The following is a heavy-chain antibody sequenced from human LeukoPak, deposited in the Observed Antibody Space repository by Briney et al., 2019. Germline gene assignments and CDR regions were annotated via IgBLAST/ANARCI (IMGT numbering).Heavy chain of an antibody. Sequence: GGSLRLSCAASGFTFSSYWMSWVRQAPGKGLEWVANIKQDGSEKYYVDSVKGRFTISRDNAKNSLYLQMHSLRAEDTAVYYCARGRDYGDFPFYFDYWGQGTLVTVSS. CDR1: GFTFSSYW. CDR2: IKQDGSEK. J-gene: IGHJ4*02. V-gene: IGHV3-7*01. CDR3: ARGRDYGDFPFYFDY. D-gene: IGHD4-17*01.